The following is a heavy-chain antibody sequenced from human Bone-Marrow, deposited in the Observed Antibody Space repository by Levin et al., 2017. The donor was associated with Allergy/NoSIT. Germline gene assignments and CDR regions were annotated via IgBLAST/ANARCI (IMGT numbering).Heavy chain of an antibody. Sequence: GESLKISCAASGFTVSSNYMSWVRQAPGKGLEWVSVIYSGGSTYYADSVKGRFTISRDNSKNTLYLQMNSLRAEDTAVYYCARSMDDYYDGMDVWGQGTTVTVSS. J-gene: IGHJ6*02. CDR1: GFTVSSNY. CDR3: ARSMDDYYDGMDV. CDR2: IYSGGST. D-gene: IGHD2-2*03. V-gene: IGHV3-53*01.